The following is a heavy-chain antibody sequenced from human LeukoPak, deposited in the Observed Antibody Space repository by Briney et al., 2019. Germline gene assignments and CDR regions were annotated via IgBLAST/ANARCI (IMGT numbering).Heavy chain of an antibody. J-gene: IGHJ4*02. CDR2: ISWDGGNT. V-gene: IGHV3-43*01. CDR3: AKDKGPDRRYTYGYYLDY. D-gene: IGHD5-18*01. Sequence: GGSLRLSCAASGFTFYDYTMHWVRQAPGKGLEWVSFISWDGGNTYYADSVKGRFTISRDNSKNYLYLQMYNLRTEDTALYYCAKDKGPDRRYTYGYYLDYWGQGTLVTVSS. CDR1: GFTFYDYT.